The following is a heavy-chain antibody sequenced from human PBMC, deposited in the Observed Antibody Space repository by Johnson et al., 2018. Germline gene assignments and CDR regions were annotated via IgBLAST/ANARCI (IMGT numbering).Heavy chain of an antibody. J-gene: IGHJ6*02. Sequence: VQPVESGGGLVQPGGSLRLSCAASGFTFRSYNMNWVRQAPGKGLEWIAHISSGSRDINYADSVIYYADSVKGRFTISRDNSKNTLHLQMNNLRVEDTAVYYCANAHSHYYYYGMGVWGQGATVTVSS. V-gene: IGHV3-48*01. D-gene: IGHD1-26*01. CDR2: ISSGSRDINYADSVI. CDR1: GFTFRSYN. CDR3: ANAHSHYYYYGMGV.